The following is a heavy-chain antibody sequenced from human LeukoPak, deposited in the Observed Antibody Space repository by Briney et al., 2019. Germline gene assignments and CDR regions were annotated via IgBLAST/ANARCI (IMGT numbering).Heavy chain of an antibody. J-gene: IGHJ5*01. Sequence: GGSLRLSCAASGFSLSTFNMNWVRQAPGKGLEWVSCISGTGSVYYAASVRGRFTISRDNAVNSLFLQLNSLRTEDTAVYFCARDLPGSSWDALDSWGQGTLVTVSS. V-gene: IGHV3-69-1*01. CDR1: GFSLSTFN. D-gene: IGHD6-13*01. CDR3: ARDLPGSSWDALDS. CDR2: ISGTGSV.